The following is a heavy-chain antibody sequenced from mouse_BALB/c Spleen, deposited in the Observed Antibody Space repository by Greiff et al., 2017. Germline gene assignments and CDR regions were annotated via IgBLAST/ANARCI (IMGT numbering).Heavy chain of an antibody. D-gene: IGHD4-1*01. CDR3: ARNRELGRAWFAY. CDR2: IWSGGST. CDR1: GFSLTSYG. Sequence: VMLVESGPGLVQPSQSLSITCTVSGFSLTSYGVHWVRQSPGKGLEWLGVIWSGGSTDYNAAFISRLSISKDNSKSQVFFKMNSLQADDTAIYYCARNRELGRAWFAYWGQGTLVTVSA. J-gene: IGHJ3*01. V-gene: IGHV2-4-1*01.